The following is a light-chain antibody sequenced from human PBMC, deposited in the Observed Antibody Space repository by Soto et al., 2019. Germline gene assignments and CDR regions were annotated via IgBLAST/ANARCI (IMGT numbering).Light chain of an antibody. J-gene: IGKJ4*01. CDR3: QQYYSTPLS. Sequence: DIVMTQSPDSLAVSLGERATINCKSSQSVLYSSNNKNCLAWYQQNPGQPPKVLIYWASTRESGVPDRFSGSGSVTDFTLTISSLQAEDVAVYYCQQYYSTPLSFGGGTKVEIK. CDR2: WAS. V-gene: IGKV4-1*01. CDR1: QSVLYSSNNKNC.